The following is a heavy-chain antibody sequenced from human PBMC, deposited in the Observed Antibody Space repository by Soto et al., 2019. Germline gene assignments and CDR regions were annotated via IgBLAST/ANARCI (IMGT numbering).Heavy chain of an antibody. V-gene: IGHV1-2*02. D-gene: IGHD2-15*01. CDR2: INPNSGGT. CDR3: ARDASQTFSSSYHNDY. J-gene: IGHJ4*02. CDR1: GYTFTGYY. Sequence: QVLLVQSGAEVKTPGASVKVSCKASGYTFTGYYMHWVRQAPGQGLEWMGWINPNSGGTNYAQKFNHRDTMNRETTISTAYTELSRLTSDDRAGYYCARDASQTFSSSYHNDYWGQGTLVTVAS.